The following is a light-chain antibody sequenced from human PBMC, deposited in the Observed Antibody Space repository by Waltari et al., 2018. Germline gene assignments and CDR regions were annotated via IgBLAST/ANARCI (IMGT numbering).Light chain of an antibody. V-gene: IGKV2-28*01. J-gene: IGKJ1*01. Sequence: DIVMTQSPLSLPVAPGEPDSISCSSSQSLLHSNGYNYLDWYLQKPGQSPQLLIYLGSNRASGVPDRFSGSGSGTDFTLKISRVEAEDVGVYYCMQALQTPRTFGQGTKVEIK. CDR1: QSLLHSNGYNY. CDR2: LGS. CDR3: MQALQTPRT.